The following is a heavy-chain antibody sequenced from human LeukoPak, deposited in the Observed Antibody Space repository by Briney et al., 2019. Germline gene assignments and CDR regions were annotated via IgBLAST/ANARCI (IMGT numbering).Heavy chain of an antibody. CDR3: ANYGGWVGGSGSNHAFDI. V-gene: IGHV1-46*01. CDR2: INPSGGST. Sequence: ASVKVSCKASGYTFTSYYMHWVRQAPGQGLEWMGIINPSGGSTSYAQKFQGRVTMTRDTSTSTVYMELSSLRSEDTVVYYCANYGGWVGGSGSNHAFDIWGQGTMVTVSS. CDR1: GYTFTSYY. D-gene: IGHD3-10*01. J-gene: IGHJ3*02.